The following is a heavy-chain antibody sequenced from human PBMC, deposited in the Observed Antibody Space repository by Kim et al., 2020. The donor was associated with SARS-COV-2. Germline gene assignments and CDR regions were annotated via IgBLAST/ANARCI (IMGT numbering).Heavy chain of an antibody. J-gene: IGHJ4*02. CDR1: GGSISSGGYY. V-gene: IGHV4-31*03. D-gene: IGHD2-15*01. Sequence: SETLSLTCTVSGGSISSGGYYWSWIRQHPGKGLEWIGYIYYSGSTYYNPSLKSRVTISVDTSKNQFSLKRSSVTAADTAVYYCARAGVVAPGCYFDYWGQGTLVTISS. CDR2: IYYSGST. CDR3: ARAGVVAPGCYFDY.